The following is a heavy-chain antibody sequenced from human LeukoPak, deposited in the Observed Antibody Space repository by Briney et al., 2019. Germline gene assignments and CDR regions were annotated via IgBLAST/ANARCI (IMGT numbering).Heavy chain of an antibody. CDR3: ARSNGYDYVWGSYNFWFDP. CDR2: INPNSGGT. CDR1: GYTFTGYY. J-gene: IGHJ5*02. V-gene: IGHV1-2*02. Sequence: ASVKVSCKASGYTFTGYYMHWVRQAPGQGLEWMGWINPNSGGTNYAQKFQGRVTMTRDTSISTAYMELSRLRSDDTAVYYCARSNGYDYVWGSYNFWFDPWGQGTLVTVSS. D-gene: IGHD3-16*01.